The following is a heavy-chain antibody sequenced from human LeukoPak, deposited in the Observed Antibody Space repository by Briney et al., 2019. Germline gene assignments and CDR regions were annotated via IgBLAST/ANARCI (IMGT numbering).Heavy chain of an antibody. CDR2: ISSSGSTI. CDR3: ARDNDDFWSGYSDY. CDR1: GFTFSDYY. V-gene: IGHV3-11*04. J-gene: IGHJ4*02. D-gene: IGHD3-3*01. Sequence: GGSLRLSCAASGFTFSDYYMSWIRQAPGKGLEWVSYISSSGSTIYYADSVKGRFTISRDNAKNTLYLQMNSLRAEDTAVYYCARDNDDFWSGYSDYWGQGTLVTVSS.